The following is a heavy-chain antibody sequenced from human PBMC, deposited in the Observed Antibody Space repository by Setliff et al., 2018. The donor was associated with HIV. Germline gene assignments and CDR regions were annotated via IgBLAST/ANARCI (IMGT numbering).Heavy chain of an antibody. V-gene: IGHV1-69*13. CDR2: IVPTFGTT. CDR3: AREIYGGNSRPFDY. CDR1: GGTFRKYS. D-gene: IGHD4-17*01. Sequence: SVKVSCKVSGGTFRKYSMNWIRQAPGQGLEWMGGIVPTFGTTKYAQKFQGRVTITADESTSTVYMALSSLTSEDTAVYYCAREIYGGNSRPFDYWGQGTQVTVSS. J-gene: IGHJ4*02.